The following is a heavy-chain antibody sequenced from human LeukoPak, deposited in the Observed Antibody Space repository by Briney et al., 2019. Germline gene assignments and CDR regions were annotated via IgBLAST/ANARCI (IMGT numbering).Heavy chain of an antibody. J-gene: IGHJ4*02. D-gene: IGHD3-22*01. CDR2: IYYSGST. CDR1: GGSISSGDYY. Sequence: SETLSLTCTVSGGSISSGDYYWSWIRQPPGKGLEWIGYIYYSGSTYYNPSLKSRVTISVDTSKNQFSLKLSSVTAADSAVYYCAREYYYDSSGYFLWGQGTLVTVSS. V-gene: IGHV4-30-4*08. CDR3: AREYYYDSSGYFL.